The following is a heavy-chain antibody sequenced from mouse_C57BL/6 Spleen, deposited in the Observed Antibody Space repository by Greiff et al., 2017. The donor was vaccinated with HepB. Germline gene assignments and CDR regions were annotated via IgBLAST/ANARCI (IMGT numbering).Heavy chain of an antibody. Sequence: VQLQQSGPELVKPGASVKISCKASGYAFSSSWMNWVKQRPGKGLEWIGRIYPGDGDTNYNGKFKGKATLTADKSSSTAYMQLSSLTSEDSAVYYCAGGGAYFDYWGQGTTLTVSS. CDR2: IYPGDGDT. D-gene: IGHD3-1*01. V-gene: IGHV1-82*01. CDR3: AGGGAYFDY. J-gene: IGHJ2*01. CDR1: GYAFSSSW.